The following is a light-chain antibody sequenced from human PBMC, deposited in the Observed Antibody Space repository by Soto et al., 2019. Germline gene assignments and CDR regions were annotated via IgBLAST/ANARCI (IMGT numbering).Light chain of an antibody. CDR3: AAWDDSLNVVV. CDR1: SSNIGSNT. Sequence: QSVLTQPPSASGTPGQRVTMSCSGNSSNIGSNTVNWYQQLQGTAPKLLIYSNNQRHSGVPDRCYGSKSGTSASLAISWLQSDDEADNYCAAWDDSLNVVVFGGGTKLTVL. CDR2: SNN. V-gene: IGLV1-44*01. J-gene: IGLJ2*01.